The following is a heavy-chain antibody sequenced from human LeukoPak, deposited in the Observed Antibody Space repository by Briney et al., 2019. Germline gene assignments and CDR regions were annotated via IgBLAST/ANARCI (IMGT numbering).Heavy chain of an antibody. D-gene: IGHD6-19*01. CDR3: ARTGYRSGWSVSYFEH. J-gene: IGHJ4*02. CDR2: IYPGDYDT. Sequence: GESLKSSCNGSGYSFTSYWIGWVRQMPRKGREWRGIIYPGDYDTRYRPSLQRQVTISADKSLRPAYLHWRSPKASDNALYYCARTGYRSGWSVSYFEHWGQGTLVPVPS. CDR1: GYSFTSYW. V-gene: IGHV5-51*01.